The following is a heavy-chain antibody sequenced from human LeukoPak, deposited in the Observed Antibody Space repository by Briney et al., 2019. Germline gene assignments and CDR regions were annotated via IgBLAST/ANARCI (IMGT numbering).Heavy chain of an antibody. D-gene: IGHD5-18*01. J-gene: IGHJ4*02. CDR1: GFTFDDYA. CDR3: AKEGGYSYGYVVYFDY. Sequence: GGSLRLSCAASGFTFDDYAMHWVRQAPGKGMEWVSLISGDGGSTYYADSVKGRFTISRDNSKNSLYLQMNSLRTEDTALYYCAKEGGYSYGYVVYFDYWGQGTLVTVSS. V-gene: IGHV3-43*02. CDR2: ISGDGGST.